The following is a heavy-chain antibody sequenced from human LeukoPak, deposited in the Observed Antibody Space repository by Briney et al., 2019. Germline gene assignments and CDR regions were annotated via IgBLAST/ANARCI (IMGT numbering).Heavy chain of an antibody. CDR3: ARPLTPYTAMANLGFDY. J-gene: IGHJ4*02. D-gene: IGHD5-18*01. V-gene: IGHV3-30-3*01. Sequence: PGGSLRLSCAASGFTFSSYAMHWVRQAPGKGLEWVAVISYDGSNKYYADSVKGRFTISRDNSKNTLYLQMNSPRAEDTAVYYCARPLTPYTAMANLGFDYWGQGTLVTVSS. CDR2: ISYDGSNK. CDR1: GFTFSSYA.